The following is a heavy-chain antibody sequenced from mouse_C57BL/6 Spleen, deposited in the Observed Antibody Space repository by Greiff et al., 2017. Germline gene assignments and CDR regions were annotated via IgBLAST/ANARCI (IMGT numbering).Heavy chain of an antibody. CDR3: TRSIYGSSHWWDFDV. D-gene: IGHD1-1*01. CDR2: IDPETGGT. CDR1: GYTFTDYE. V-gene: IGHV1-15*01. J-gene: IGHJ1*03. Sequence: VQLQQSGAELVRPGASVTLSCKASGYTFTDYEMHWVKQTPVHGLEWIGAIDPETGGTAYNQKFKGKAILTADKSSSTAYMELRSLTSEDSAVYYCTRSIYGSSHWWDFDVWGTGTTVTVSS.